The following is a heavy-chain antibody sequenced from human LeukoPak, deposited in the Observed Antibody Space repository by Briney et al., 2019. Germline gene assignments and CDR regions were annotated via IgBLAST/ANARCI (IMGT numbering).Heavy chain of an antibody. J-gene: IGHJ3*02. Sequence: SETLSLTCTVSGGSISSSSYYWGWIRQPPGKGLEWIGSIYYSGSTYYNPSLKSRVTISVDTSKNKFSLNLNSVTAADTAVYYCARPAYRGSYYDAFDIWGQGTMVTVSS. CDR1: GGSISSSSYY. D-gene: IGHD1-26*01. CDR3: ARPAYRGSYYDAFDI. CDR2: IYYSGST. V-gene: IGHV4-39*01.